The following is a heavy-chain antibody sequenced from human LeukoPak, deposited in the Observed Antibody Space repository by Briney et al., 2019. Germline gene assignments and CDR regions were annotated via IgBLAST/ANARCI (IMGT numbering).Heavy chain of an antibody. Sequence: ASVKVSCKASGYTFTSYDINWVRQATGQGLEWMGWMNPNSGNTGYAQKFQGRVTMTRNTSISTAYMELRSLRSDDTAVYYCARGAYYDFWSGYYMQIYFDYWGQGTLVTVSS. V-gene: IGHV1-8*01. CDR3: ARGAYYDFWSGYYMQIYFDY. J-gene: IGHJ4*02. CDR1: GYTFTSYD. CDR2: MNPNSGNT. D-gene: IGHD3-3*01.